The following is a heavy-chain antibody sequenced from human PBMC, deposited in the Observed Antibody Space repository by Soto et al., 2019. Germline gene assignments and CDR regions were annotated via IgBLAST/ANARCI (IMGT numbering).Heavy chain of an antibody. CDR2: IYPGDSDT. D-gene: IGHD3-10*01. Sequence: GGSLKISCKGSGYSFTSYWIGWVRQMPGKGLEWMGIIYPGDSDTRYSPSFQGQVTISAAKSISTAYLQWSSLKASDTAMYYCARQGGELTDYYYYGMDVWGQGTTVTVSS. J-gene: IGHJ6*02. V-gene: IGHV5-51*01. CDR1: GYSFTSYW. CDR3: ARQGGELTDYYYYGMDV.